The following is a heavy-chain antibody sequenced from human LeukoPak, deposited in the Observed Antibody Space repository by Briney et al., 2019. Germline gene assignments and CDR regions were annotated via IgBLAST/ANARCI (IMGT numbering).Heavy chain of an antibody. J-gene: IGHJ4*02. Sequence: GRSLRLSCAASGFTFSSYGMHWVRQAPGKGLEWVAVISYDGSNKYYADSVKGRFTISRDNSKNTLYLQMNSLRAEDTVVYYCAKDIYQLLREGFFDYWGQGTLVTVSS. CDR1: GFTFSSYG. V-gene: IGHV3-30*18. CDR2: ISYDGSNK. CDR3: AKDIYQLLREGFFDY. D-gene: IGHD2-2*01.